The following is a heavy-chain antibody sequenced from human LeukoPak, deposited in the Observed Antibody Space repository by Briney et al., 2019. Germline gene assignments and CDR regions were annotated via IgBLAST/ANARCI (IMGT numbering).Heavy chain of an antibody. CDR2: IKQDGSEK. Sequence: WMXXXXXXXGKGVXWGANIKQDGSEKYYVDSVKGRFTISRDKAKKSLYLQMNRLRAEDTAVYYCARDRLRYYDFWSGYYDYWGQGTLVTVSS. J-gene: IGHJ4*02. CDR3: ARDRLRYYDFWSGYYDY. V-gene: IGHV3-7*03. CDR1: W. D-gene: IGHD3-3*01.